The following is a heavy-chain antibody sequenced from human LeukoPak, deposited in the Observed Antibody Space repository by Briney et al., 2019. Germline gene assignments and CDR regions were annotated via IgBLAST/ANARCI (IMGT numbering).Heavy chain of an antibody. CDR1: GYTLTVYY. CDR2: INGNTGDT. J-gene: IGHJ5*02. Sequence: ASVKVSCKASGYTLTVYYMHWVRQAPGQGFEWLGWINGNTGDTNYAQRFQGRVTMTGDTSVSTAYMELSGLRSDDTAIYYCARDYGTNYFDPWGQGTLVTVSS. CDR3: ARDYGTNYFDP. V-gene: IGHV1-2*02. D-gene: IGHD1-1*01.